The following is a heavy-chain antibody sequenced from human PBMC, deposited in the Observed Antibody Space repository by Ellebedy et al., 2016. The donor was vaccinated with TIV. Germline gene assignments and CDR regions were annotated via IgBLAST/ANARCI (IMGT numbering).Heavy chain of an antibody. J-gene: IGHJ3*02. CDR2: ISGSSLTI. Sequence: GGSLRLSCVASGFSFRSYWMNWVRQAPGKGLEWISYISGSSLTIYYADSVKGRFTISRDNAKNSLYLQMSSLTAEDTAVYYCARDMAWGNERVNDALDIWGQGTMVTVSA. V-gene: IGHV3-48*04. CDR1: GFSFRSYW. D-gene: IGHD7-27*01. CDR3: ARDMAWGNERVNDALDI.